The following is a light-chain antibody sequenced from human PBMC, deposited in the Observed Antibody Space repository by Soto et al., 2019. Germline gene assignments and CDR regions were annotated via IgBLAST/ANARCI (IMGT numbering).Light chain of an antibody. V-gene: IGLV2-8*01. Sequence: QSALTQPPSASGSPGQSLTISCTGTSSDVGFYNFVSWYQQRPGKAPKLVIYEVTKRPSGVPDRFSGSKSGSTASLTISRVDAGDEADYYCQVWASTAEFFVFGSGTKLTVL. CDR3: QVWASTAEFFV. CDR1: SSDVGFYNF. CDR2: EVT. J-gene: IGLJ1*01.